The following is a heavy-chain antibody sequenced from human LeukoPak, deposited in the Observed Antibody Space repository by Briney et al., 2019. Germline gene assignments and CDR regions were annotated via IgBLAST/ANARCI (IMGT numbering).Heavy chain of an antibody. J-gene: IGHJ4*02. V-gene: IGHV3-21*01. Sequence: GGSLRLSCAASGFTFSSYSMNWVRQAPGKGLEWVSSISSSSSYIYYADSVKGRFTISRDNAQNSLYLQMNSLRDEDTAVYYCARGRYTSGTSCYLDYWGQGTLVTVSS. CDR3: ARGRYTSGTSCYLDY. D-gene: IGHD2-2*01. CDR2: ISSSSSYI. CDR1: GFTFSSYS.